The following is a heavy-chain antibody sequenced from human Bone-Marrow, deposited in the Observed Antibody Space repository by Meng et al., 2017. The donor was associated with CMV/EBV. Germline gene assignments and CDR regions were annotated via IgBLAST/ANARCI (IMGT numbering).Heavy chain of an antibody. CDR1: GFTFSSYE. D-gene: IGHD3-3*01. J-gene: IGHJ4*02. Sequence: GESLKISCAASGFTFSSYEMNWVRQVPGKGLEWVSYISSSGSTIYYADSVKGRFTISRDNAKNSLYLQMNSLRAEDTAVYYCARGRETFWSGYRYFDYWGQGTLVTVSS. V-gene: IGHV3-48*03. CDR3: ARGRETFWSGYRYFDY. CDR2: ISSSGSTI.